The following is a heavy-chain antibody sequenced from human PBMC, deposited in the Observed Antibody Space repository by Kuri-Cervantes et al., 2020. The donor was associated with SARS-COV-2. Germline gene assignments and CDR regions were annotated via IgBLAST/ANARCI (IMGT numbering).Heavy chain of an antibody. CDR3: ARETYYDFWSGYHTRTDYFDY. CDR2: IYYSGSN. J-gene: IGHJ4*02. D-gene: IGHD3-3*01. CDR1: GGSVSSGSYY. V-gene: IGHV4-61*01. Sequence: SETLSLTCTVSGGSVSSGSYYWSWMRQPPGKGLEWIGYIYYSGSNKYNPSLKSRVTISVDTSKNQFSLKLSSVTAADTAVYYCARETYYDFWSGYHTRTDYFDYWGQGTLVTVSS.